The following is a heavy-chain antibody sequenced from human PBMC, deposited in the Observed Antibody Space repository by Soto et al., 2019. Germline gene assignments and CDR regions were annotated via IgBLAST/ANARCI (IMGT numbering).Heavy chain of an antibody. D-gene: IGHD6-25*01. Sequence: GGSLRLSCAASGFTFSSYAMGWVRRAPGKGLEWVSTISGSGGSTYYADSVKGRFTISRDSSKNTLYLQMNSLRAEDTAVYYCAKSDPSGSFNDYWGQGTLVTVSS. V-gene: IGHV3-23*01. CDR2: ISGSGGST. CDR3: AKSDPSGSFNDY. J-gene: IGHJ4*02. CDR1: GFTFSSYA.